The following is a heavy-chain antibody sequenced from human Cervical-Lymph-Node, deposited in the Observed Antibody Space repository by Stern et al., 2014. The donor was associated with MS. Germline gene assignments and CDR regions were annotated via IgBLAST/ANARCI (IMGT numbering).Heavy chain of an antibody. CDR1: GFRFRDFY. J-gene: IGHJ4*02. CDR3: ARRKRSYDY. CDR2: ISNSGQSI. Sequence: QVQLVQSGGGLVKPGGSLRLSCAGSGFRFRDFYMTWIRKSPERGLEWVSYISNSGQSIYYADSVKGRFTISRDNAKNSLYLEMNSLRVEDAGTYYCARRKRSYDYWGQGTLVTVSS. V-gene: IGHV3-11*01.